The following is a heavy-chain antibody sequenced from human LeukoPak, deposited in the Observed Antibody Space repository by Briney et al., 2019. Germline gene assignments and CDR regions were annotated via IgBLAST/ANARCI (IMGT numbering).Heavy chain of an antibody. V-gene: IGHV3-49*03. Sequence: GGSLRLSCTTSGIMFGDYAMSWFRQAPGKGLEWVGFIRNKNYSRTTEYAASVKGRLFISREDSKNIHYLQMNSLRIEDTSVYYCRREDCSGATCYWDGGLFERWGQGTLVTVSS. D-gene: IGHD2-15*01. CDR3: RREDCSGATCYWDGGLFER. J-gene: IGHJ1*01. CDR1: GIMFGDYA. CDR2: IRNKNYSRTT.